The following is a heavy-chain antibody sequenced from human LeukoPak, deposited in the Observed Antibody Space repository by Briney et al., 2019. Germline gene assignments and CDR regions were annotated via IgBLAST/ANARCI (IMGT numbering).Heavy chain of an antibody. CDR2: ISSSRSYI. D-gene: IGHD6-13*01. CDR3: ARSTYSSSWYANNWFDP. Sequence: GGSLRLSCAASGFTFSSYSMNWVRQAPGKGLEWVSFISSSRSYIYYADSVKGRFTISRDNAKNSLYLQMNSLRAEDTAVYYCARSTYSSSWYANNWFDPWGQGTLVTVSS. CDR1: GFTFSSYS. V-gene: IGHV3-21*01. J-gene: IGHJ5*02.